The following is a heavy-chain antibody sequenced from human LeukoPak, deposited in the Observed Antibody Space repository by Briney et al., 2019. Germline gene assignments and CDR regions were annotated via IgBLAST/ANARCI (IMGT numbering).Heavy chain of an antibody. D-gene: IGHD3-10*01. V-gene: IGHV4-38-2*02. CDR3: ARGYVSGSFTTYRLDY. J-gene: IGHJ4*02. CDR2: IYHSGST. CDR1: GYSISSGYY. Sequence: SETLSLTCTVSGYSISSGYYWGWIRQPPGKGLEWIGSIYHSGSTYYNPSLKSRVTISVDTSKNQFSLKLSSVTAADTAVYYCARGYVSGSFTTYRLDYWGQGTLVTISS.